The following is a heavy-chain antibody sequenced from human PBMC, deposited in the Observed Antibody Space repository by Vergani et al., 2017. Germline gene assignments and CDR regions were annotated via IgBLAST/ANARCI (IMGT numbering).Heavy chain of an antibody. CDR1: GGTVSSYA. Sequence: QVQLVQSGAEGKKPGSSVKVSCKASGGTVSSYAISWVRQAPGQGLEWMGRIIPIFGTANYAQKFQGRVTITADESTSTAYMELSSLRSEDTAVYYCASLYGSGKRWNAFDIWGQGTMVTVSS. V-gene: IGHV1-69*13. CDR2: IIPIFGTA. D-gene: IGHD3-10*01. CDR3: ASLYGSGKRWNAFDI. J-gene: IGHJ3*02.